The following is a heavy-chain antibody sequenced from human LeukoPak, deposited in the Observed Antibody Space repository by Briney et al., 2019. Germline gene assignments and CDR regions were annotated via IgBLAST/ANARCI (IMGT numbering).Heavy chain of an antibody. CDR3: ARESSGSLSWFDP. D-gene: IGHD3-10*01. Sequence: SVKVSCKASGGTFSSYAISWVRQAPGQGLEWMGRIIPIFGTANYAQKFQGRVTITTDESTSTAYMELSSLRSDDTAVYYCARESSGSLSWFDPWGQGTLVTVSS. J-gene: IGHJ5*02. CDR1: GGTFSSYA. CDR2: IIPIFGTA. V-gene: IGHV1-69*05.